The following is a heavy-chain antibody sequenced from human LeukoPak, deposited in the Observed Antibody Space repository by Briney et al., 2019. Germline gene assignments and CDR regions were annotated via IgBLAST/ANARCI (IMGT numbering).Heavy chain of an antibody. CDR1: GFTFSSYA. CDR3: ARVRGIAAAGTGGYFDY. J-gene: IGHJ4*02. CDR2: ISYDGSNK. D-gene: IGHD6-13*01. Sequence: PGRSLRLSCAASGFTFSSYAMHWVRQAPGKGLEWVAVISYDGSNKYYADSVKGRFTISRDNSKNTLYLQMNSLRAEDTAVYYCARVRGIAAAGTGGYFDYWGQGTLVTVSS. V-gene: IGHV3-30*04.